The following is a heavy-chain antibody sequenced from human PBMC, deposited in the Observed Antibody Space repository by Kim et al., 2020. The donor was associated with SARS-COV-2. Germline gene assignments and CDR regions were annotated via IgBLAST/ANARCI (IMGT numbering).Heavy chain of an antibody. Sequence: GGSLRLSCAASGFTFSSYAMHWVRQAPGKGLEWVAVISYDGSNKYYADSVKGRFTISRDNSKNTLYLQMNSLRAEDTAVYYCARGGSQPDHPYYGSGSYQLAADYWGQGTLVTVSS. J-gene: IGHJ4*02. CDR1: GFTFSSYA. D-gene: IGHD3-10*01. CDR2: ISYDGSNK. V-gene: IGHV3-30*04. CDR3: ARGGSQPDHPYYGSGSYQLAADY.